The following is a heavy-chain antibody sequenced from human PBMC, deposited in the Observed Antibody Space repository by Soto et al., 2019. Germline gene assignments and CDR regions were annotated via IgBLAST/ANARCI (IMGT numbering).Heavy chain of an antibody. V-gene: IGHV4-34*01. Sequence: SETLSLTCAVYGGSFSGYYWSWIRQPPGKGLEWIGEINHSGSTNYNPSLKSRVTISVDTSKNQFSLKLSSVTAADTAVYYCARDQAIGYCSSTSCYEYFDYWGQGTLVTVSS. CDR3: ARDQAIGYCSSTSCYEYFDY. J-gene: IGHJ4*02. CDR2: INHSGST. CDR1: GGSFSGYY. D-gene: IGHD2-2*01.